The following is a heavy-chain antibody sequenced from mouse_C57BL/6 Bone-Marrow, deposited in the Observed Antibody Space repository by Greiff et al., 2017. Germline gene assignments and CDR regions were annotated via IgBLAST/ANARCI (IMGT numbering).Heavy chain of an antibody. D-gene: IGHD1-1*01. V-gene: IGHV5-6*01. CDR2: ISSGGIYT. J-gene: IGHJ3*01. CDR1: GFTFSSYG. Sequence: EVKLVESGGDLVKPGGSLKLSCAASGFTFSSYGMSWVRQTPDKRLEWVATISSGGIYTYYPASVKGRFTISRDNAKHTLYLQMSSLKSEDTAMYYCARLPYDYGSSYGWFAYWGQGTLVTVSA. CDR3: ARLPYDYGSSYGWFAY.